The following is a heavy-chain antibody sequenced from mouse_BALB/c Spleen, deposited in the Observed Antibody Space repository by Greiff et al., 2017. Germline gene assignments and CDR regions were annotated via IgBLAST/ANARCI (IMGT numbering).Heavy chain of an antibody. CDR2: ISDGGSYT. D-gene: IGHD1-1*01. CDR1: GFTFSDYY. CDR3: AYGSSYFDY. J-gene: IGHJ2*01. Sequence: EVKLVESGGGLVKPGGSLKLSCAASGFTFSDYYMYWVRQTPEKRLEWVATISDGGSYTYYPDSVKGRFTISRDNAKNNLYLEMSSLRSEDTAMYYCAYGSSYFDYWGQGTTLTVSS. V-gene: IGHV5-4*02.